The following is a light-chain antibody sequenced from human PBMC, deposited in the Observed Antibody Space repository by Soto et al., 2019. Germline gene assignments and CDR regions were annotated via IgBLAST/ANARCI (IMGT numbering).Light chain of an antibody. CDR3: QQYNNWPPLT. CDR1: QSVSRY. V-gene: IGKV3D-15*01. CDR2: GAS. J-gene: IGKJ4*01. Sequence: IVLTQAPGTLSLSPGERATLSCRASQSVSRYLTWYQQKPGQGPRVLIYGASSRATGIPDRFGGSGSGTEFTLTISSLQSEDFAVYYCQQYNNWPPLTFGGGTKVDIK.